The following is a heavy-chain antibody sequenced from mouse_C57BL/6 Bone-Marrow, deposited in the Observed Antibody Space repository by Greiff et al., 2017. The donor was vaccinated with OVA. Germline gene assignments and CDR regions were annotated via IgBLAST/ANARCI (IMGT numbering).Heavy chain of an antibody. CDR3: ARDLTTVVDYFDY. J-gene: IGHJ2*01. D-gene: IGHD1-1*01. CDR2: ISDGGSYT. V-gene: IGHV5-4*01. Sequence: EVKLVESGGGLVKPGGSLKLSCAASGFTFSSYAMSWVRQTPEKRLEWVATISDGGSYTYYPDNVKGRFTISRDNAKNNLYLQMSHLKSEDTAMYYCARDLTTVVDYFDYWGQGTTLTVSS. CDR1: GFTFSSYA.